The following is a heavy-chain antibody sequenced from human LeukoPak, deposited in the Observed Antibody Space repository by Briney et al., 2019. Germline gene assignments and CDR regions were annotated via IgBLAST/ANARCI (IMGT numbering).Heavy chain of an antibody. CDR3: ATVAPTADY. D-gene: IGHD6-13*01. V-gene: IGHV4-59*01. CDR1: GGSISSYY. Sequence: NPSETLSLTCTVSGGSISSYYRSWIRQPPGKGLEWIGYIYYSGSTNYNPSLKSRVTMSVDTSKNQFSLKLSSVTAADTAVYYCATVAPTADYWGQGTLVTVSS. J-gene: IGHJ4*02. CDR2: IYYSGST.